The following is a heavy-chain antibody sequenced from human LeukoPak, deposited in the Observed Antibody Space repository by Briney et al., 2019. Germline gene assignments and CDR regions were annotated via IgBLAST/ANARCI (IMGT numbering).Heavy chain of an antibody. CDR3: AKDGVLGYDFWSGYYTGYFDY. V-gene: IGHV3-23*01. J-gene: IGHJ4*02. CDR1: GFTFSIYA. Sequence: GGSLRLSCAASGFTFSIYAMSWVRQAPGKGLEWVSAISGSGGSTYYADSVKGRFTISRDNSKNTLYLQMNSLRAEDTAVYYCAKDGVLGYDFWSGYYTGYFDYWGQGTLVTVSS. D-gene: IGHD3-3*01. CDR2: ISGSGGST.